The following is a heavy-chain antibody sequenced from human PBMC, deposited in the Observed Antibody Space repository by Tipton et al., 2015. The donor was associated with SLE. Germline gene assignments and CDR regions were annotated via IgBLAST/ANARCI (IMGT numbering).Heavy chain of an antibody. CDR1: GGSISSYY. Sequence: TLSLTCTVSGGSISSYYWSWIRQPAGKGLEWIGRIYSSGSTNDNPSLKSRVTMSVDTSKNQFSLKLNSVTAADTAVYYCATNGHGETYEFFTEYLRHWGQGTLVTVSS. CDR2: IYSSGST. D-gene: IGHD5-12*01. V-gene: IGHV4-4*07. CDR3: ATNGHGETYEFFTEYLRH. J-gene: IGHJ1*01.